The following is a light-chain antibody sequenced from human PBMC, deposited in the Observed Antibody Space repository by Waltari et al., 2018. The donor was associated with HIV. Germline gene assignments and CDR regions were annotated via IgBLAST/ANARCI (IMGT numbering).Light chain of an antibody. V-gene: IGLV2-14*03. CDR3: GAYTSGSTPVV. CDR2: DVN. CDR1: SSYIGISNF. Sequence: QSALIQPASLSGSPGQSITISSTGTSSYIGISNFVSWYQLHPGKAPKLLLFDVNNRPSGVSRRFSGSKSGNSASLTIFGLQDDDEADYYCGAYTSGSTPVVFGGGTKLTVL. J-gene: IGLJ2*01.